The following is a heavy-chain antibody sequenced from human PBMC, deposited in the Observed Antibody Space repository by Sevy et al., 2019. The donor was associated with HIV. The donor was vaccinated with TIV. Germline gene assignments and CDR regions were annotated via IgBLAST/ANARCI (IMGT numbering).Heavy chain of an antibody. CDR3: AKEWTQLSDWYGELDY. Sequence: GGSLRLSCAASGFTFSNYAMSWVRQAPGKGLEWVSSIRITGGNTYYADSVKGRFTISRDNSKNTLYLQMNSLRAEDTAVYYCAKEWTQLSDWYGELDYWGQGSLVTVSS. CDR1: GFTFSNYA. CDR2: IRITGGNT. J-gene: IGHJ4*02. D-gene: IGHD6-19*01. V-gene: IGHV3-23*01.